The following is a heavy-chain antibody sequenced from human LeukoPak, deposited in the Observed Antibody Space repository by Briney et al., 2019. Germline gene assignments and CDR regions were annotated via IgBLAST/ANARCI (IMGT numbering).Heavy chain of an antibody. Sequence: HPGGSLRLSCAASGFTVSSNYMSWVRQAPGKGLEWVSVIYSGGSTYYADSVKGRFTISRDNSKNTLYLQMNSLRAEDTAVYYCARVSYTQWLDYWGQETLVTVSS. CDR3: ARVSYTQWLDY. D-gene: IGHD6-19*01. CDR2: IYSGGST. J-gene: IGHJ4*02. V-gene: IGHV3-53*01. CDR1: GFTVSSNY.